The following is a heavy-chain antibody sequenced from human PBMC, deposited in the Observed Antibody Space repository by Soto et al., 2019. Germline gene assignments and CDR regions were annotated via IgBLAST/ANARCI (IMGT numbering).Heavy chain of an antibody. CDR3: TKGGWSSSGRSDY. V-gene: IGHV3-30*18. J-gene: IGHJ4*02. Sequence: QVQLVESGGGVVQPGGSLRLSCAASGFSFSNYAMNWVRQAPDKGLEWVALISYEGSAQYYADSVKGRFTISRDNSKNTLYLQMNSLRVEDTALYYCTKGGWSSSGRSDYWGQGTLVTVPS. D-gene: IGHD6-19*01. CDR2: ISYEGSAQ. CDR1: GFSFSNYA.